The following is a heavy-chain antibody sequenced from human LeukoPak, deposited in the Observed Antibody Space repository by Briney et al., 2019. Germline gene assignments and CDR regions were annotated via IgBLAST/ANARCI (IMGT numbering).Heavy chain of an antibody. CDR2: IYYSGST. CDR3: ARGPQNVLLWFGEYYFDY. V-gene: IGHV4-39*07. J-gene: IGHJ4*02. CDR1: GGSISSSSYY. Sequence: PSETLSLTCTVSGGSISSSSYYWGWIRQPPGKGLEWIGSIYYSGSTYYNPSLKSRVTISVDTSKNQFSLKLSSVTAADTAVYYCARGPQNVLLWFGEYYFDYWGQGTLVTVSS. D-gene: IGHD3-10*01.